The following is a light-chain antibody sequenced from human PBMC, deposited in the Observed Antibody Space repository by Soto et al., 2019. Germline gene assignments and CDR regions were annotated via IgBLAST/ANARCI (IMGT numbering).Light chain of an antibody. CDR2: DIS. Sequence: QTVVTQEPSLTVSPGGTVTLTCGSSTGAVTSGHYPYWIQQKTGQAPRTLIYDISDKHSWTPSRFSGSLLGGKAALTLSGAQAEDEAEYYCLLYYSGARVFGVGTKLAVL. V-gene: IGLV7-46*01. CDR1: TGAVTSGHY. CDR3: LLYYSGARV. J-gene: IGLJ3*02.